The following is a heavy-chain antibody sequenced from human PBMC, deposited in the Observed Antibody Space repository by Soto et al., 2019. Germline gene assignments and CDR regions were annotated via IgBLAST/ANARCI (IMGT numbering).Heavy chain of an antibody. CDR2: MNPNTGNT. D-gene: IGHD3-10*01. Sequence: VQLVQSGAEVKKPGASVKVSCKASGYTFTNFDIHWVRQASGQGLEWMGWMNPNTGNTDYAKKFQGRVTMTRDTSITTAYMELSSLRSEDTAVYYCARLTMIRGVTFDYWGQGALVTVSS. CDR3: ARLTMIRGVTFDY. CDR1: GYTFTNFD. V-gene: IGHV1-8*01. J-gene: IGHJ4*02.